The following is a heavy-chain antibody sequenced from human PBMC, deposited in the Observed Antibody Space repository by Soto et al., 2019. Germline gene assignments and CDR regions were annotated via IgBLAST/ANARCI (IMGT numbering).Heavy chain of an antibody. CDR2: IIPILGIA. Sequence: SVKVSCKASGGTFSNYAFSWVRQAPGQGLEWMGRIIPILGIANYAQKFQGRVTITADKSTSTAYMELSSLRSEDTAVYYCARDLVTMVRGVIISAPPSAWGQGTLVTVSS. CDR1: GGTFSNYA. D-gene: IGHD3-10*01. J-gene: IGHJ5*02. CDR3: ARDLVTMVRGVIISAPPSA. V-gene: IGHV1-69*04.